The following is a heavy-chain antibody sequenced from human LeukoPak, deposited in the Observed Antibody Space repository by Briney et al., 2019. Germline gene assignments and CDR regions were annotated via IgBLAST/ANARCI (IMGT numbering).Heavy chain of an antibody. CDR3: ARGTQFPPIFGVDPKSFDY. D-gene: IGHD3-3*01. V-gene: IGHV1-18*01. J-gene: IGHJ4*02. Sequence: GASVKVSCKASGYTFTSYGISWVRQAPGQGLEWMGWISAYNGNTNYAQKFQGRVTMTRDTSISTAYMELSRLRSDDTAVYYCARGTQFPPIFGVDPKSFDYWGQGTLVTVSS. CDR1: GYTFTSYG. CDR2: ISAYNGNT.